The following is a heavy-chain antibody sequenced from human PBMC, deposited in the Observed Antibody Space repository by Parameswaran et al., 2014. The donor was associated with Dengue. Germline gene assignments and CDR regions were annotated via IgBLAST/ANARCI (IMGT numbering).Heavy chain of an antibody. D-gene: IGHD3-16*02. J-gene: IGHJ6*04. CDR3: ATAFSIGPSYYRYGMDV. Sequence: RWIRQPPGKGLEWMGRIDPTDSYTHYSPSFQGHVTISADKSISTVYLQWSSLKASDTSMYYCATAFSIGPSYYRYGMDVWAKDHGHRLL. V-gene: IGHV5-10-1*01. CDR2: IDPTDSYT.